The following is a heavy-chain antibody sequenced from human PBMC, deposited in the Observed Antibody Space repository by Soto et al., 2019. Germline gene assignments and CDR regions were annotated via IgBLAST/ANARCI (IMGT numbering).Heavy chain of an antibody. J-gene: IGHJ4*02. CDR2: INAGNGNT. CDR1: GYTFTSYA. D-gene: IGHD3-16*01. Sequence: ASGKVSCKASGYTFTSYATHWVRQAPGQRLEWMGWINAGNGNTKYSQKFQGRVTITRDTSASTAYMELSSLRSEDTAVYYCARVIGGLYYFDYWGQGTLVTVSS. V-gene: IGHV1-3*01. CDR3: ARVIGGLYYFDY.